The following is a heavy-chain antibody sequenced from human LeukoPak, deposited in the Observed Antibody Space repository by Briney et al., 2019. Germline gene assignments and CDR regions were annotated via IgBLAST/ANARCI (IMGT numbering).Heavy chain of an antibody. V-gene: IGHV3-11*04. D-gene: IGHD6-19*01. CDR2: ISSSGSTI. J-gene: IGHJ5*02. CDR1: GFTFSDYY. Sequence: GGSLRLSCAASGFTFSDYYMSWIRQAPGKGLEWVPYISSSGSTIYYADFVKGRFTISRDNAKNSLYLQMNSLRAEDTAVYYCARDWSVAGTYIWFDPWGQGTLVTVSS. CDR3: ARDWSVAGTYIWFDP.